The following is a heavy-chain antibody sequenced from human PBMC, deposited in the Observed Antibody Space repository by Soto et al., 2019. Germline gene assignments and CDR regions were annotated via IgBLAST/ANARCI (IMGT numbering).Heavy chain of an antibody. D-gene: IGHD1-1*01. Sequence: SETLSLTCTVSGDSISSADYYWSWIRQTPGKGLEWIGHIFYSGTTYYNPSLKSRLTISVDTSKNHFSLRLASVTAADTAVYYCARDLWVEPELYYYGMDVWGQGTTVTVSS. CDR2: IFYSGTT. V-gene: IGHV4-30-4*01. CDR1: GDSISSADYY. J-gene: IGHJ6*02. CDR3: ARDLWVEPELYYYGMDV.